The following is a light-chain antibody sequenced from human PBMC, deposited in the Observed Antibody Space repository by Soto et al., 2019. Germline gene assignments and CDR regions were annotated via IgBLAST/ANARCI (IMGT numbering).Light chain of an antibody. J-gene: IGLJ1*01. V-gene: IGLV2-14*01. CDR2: DVS. CDR3: SSYTSSSAPLYV. CDR1: SSDVGGYNY. Sequence: QSALTQPASVSGSPGQSITISCTGTSSDVGGYNYVSWYQQYPGKAPKLMIYDVSNRPSGVSNRFSGSKSGNTASLTISGLQADDEADYYCSSYTSSSAPLYVFGTGTKVTVL.